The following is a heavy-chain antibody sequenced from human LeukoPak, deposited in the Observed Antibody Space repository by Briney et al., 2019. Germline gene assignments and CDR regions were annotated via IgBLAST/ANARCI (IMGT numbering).Heavy chain of an antibody. CDR2: IYTSGST. CDR3: ARVPVPAAIGWFDP. CDR1: GGSISSYY. D-gene: IGHD2-2*01. J-gene: IGHJ5*02. V-gene: IGHV4-4*07. Sequence: TSETLSLTCSVSGGSISSYYWSWIRQPAGKGLEWIGRIYTSGSTNYNPSLKSRVTMSVDTSKNQFSLKLSSVTAADTAVYYCARVPVPAAIGWFDPWGQGTLVTDSS.